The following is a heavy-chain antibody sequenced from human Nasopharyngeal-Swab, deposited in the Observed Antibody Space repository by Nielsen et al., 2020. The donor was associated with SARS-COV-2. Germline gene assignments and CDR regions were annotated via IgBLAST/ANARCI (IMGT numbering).Heavy chain of an antibody. J-gene: IGHJ4*02. CDR2: ISSSSSYI. CDR1: GFTFSSFS. CDR3: ASMGGYSSGWYSID. V-gene: IGHV3-21*01. D-gene: IGHD6-19*01. Sequence: GGSLRLSCAASGFTFSSFSMNWVRQAPGKGLEWVSSISSSSSYIYYADSVKGRFTISRDNAKNSLYLQMNSLRAEDTAVYYCASMGGYSSGWYSIDWGQGTLVTVSS.